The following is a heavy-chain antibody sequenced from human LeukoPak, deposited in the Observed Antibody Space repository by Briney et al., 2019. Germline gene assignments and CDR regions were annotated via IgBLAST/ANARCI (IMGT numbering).Heavy chain of an antibody. CDR1: GGSFSGYY. D-gene: IGHD3-22*01. J-gene: IGHJ3*02. V-gene: IGHV4-34*01. CDR3: AREGEYYDSSLDAFDI. CDR2: INHSGNT. Sequence: TSETLSLTCAVYGGSFSGYYWSWIRQPPGKGLEWIGEINHSGNTDYNPSLKSRVTISVDTSKNQFSLKLSSVTAADTAVYYCAREGEYYDSSLDAFDIWGQGTMVTVSS.